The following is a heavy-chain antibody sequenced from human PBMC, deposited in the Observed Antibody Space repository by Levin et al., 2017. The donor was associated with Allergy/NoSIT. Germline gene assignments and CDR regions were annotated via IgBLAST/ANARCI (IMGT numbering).Heavy chain of an antibody. D-gene: IGHD2-15*01. V-gene: IGHV4-30-4*01. CDR1: GGSISSGDYY. J-gene: IGHJ4*02. CDR3: ARTVVAATPSFDY. CDR2: IYYSGST. Sequence: RASETLSLTCTVSGGSISSGDYYWSWIRQPPGKGLEWIGYIYYSGSTYYNPSLKSRVTISVDTSKNQFSLKLSSVTAADTAVYYCARTVVAATPSFDYWGQGTLVTVSS.